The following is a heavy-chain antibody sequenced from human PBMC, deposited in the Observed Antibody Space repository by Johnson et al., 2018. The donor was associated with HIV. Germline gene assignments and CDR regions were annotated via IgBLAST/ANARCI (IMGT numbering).Heavy chain of an antibody. V-gene: IGHV3-20*04. Sequence: VQLVESGGGVVRPGGSLRLSCAASGFTFDDYGMSWVRQAPGKGLEWVSGINWNGGSTGYADSVKGRFTISRDNAKNSLYLQMNSLRAEDTALYYCAKANSGSYLGHDAFDIWGQGTMVTVSS. CDR2: INWNGGST. CDR1: GFTFDDYG. CDR3: AKANSGSYLGHDAFDI. D-gene: IGHD1-26*01. J-gene: IGHJ3*02.